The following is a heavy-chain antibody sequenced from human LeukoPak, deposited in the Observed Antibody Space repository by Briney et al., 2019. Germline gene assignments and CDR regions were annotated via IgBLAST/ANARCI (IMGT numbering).Heavy chain of an antibody. Sequence: GGSLRLSCAASGFTFSSFAMHWVRQAPGKGLEYLSAIYSDGSRTYYADSVKGRFTISRDNSKNTLYFEMSSLRVEDTAVYYCVKSPGSGWPVWGQGTLLTVSP. CDR3: VKSPGSGWPV. V-gene: IGHV3-64D*06. D-gene: IGHD6-19*01. J-gene: IGHJ4*02. CDR1: GFTFSSFA. CDR2: IYSDGSRT.